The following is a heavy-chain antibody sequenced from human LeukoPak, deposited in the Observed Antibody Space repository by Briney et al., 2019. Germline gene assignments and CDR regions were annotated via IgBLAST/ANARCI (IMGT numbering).Heavy chain of an antibody. CDR1: GYTFTGYY. J-gene: IGHJ4*02. CDR3: ARSAVRVRGVIITNGVLGY. Sequence: GASVTVSCKASGYTFTGYYMHWVRQAPGQGLEWMGWTNPNSGGTNYAQKFQGRVTMTRDTSISTAYMELSRLRSDDTAVYYCARSAVRVRGVIITNGVLGYWGQGTLVTVSS. D-gene: IGHD3-10*01. CDR2: TNPNSGGT. V-gene: IGHV1-2*02.